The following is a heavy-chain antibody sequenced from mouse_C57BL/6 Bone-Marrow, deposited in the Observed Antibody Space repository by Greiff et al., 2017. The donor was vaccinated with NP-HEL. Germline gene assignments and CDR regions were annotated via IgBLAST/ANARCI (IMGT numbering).Heavy chain of an antibody. CDR2: ISDGGSYT. CDR3: ARDLDYDAMDY. Sequence: EVKLMESGGGLVKPGGSLKLSCAASGFTFSSYAMSWVRQTPEKRLEWVATISDGGSYTYYPDNVKGRFTISRDNAKNNLYLQMSHLKSEDTAMYYCARDLDYDAMDYWGQGTSVTVSS. CDR1: GFTFSSYA. V-gene: IGHV5-4*01. J-gene: IGHJ4*01.